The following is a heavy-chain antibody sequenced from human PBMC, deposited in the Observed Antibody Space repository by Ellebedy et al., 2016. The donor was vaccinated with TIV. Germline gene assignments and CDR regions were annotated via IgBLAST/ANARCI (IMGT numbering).Heavy chain of an antibody. Sequence: MPSETLSLTCTVSGGSISSYYWSRIRQPPGKGLEWIGYIYYSGSTNYNPSLKSRVTISVDTSKNQFSLKLSSVTAADPAVYYCARDLGDSSYAFDIWGQGTMVTVSS. CDR2: IYYSGST. D-gene: IGHD3-22*01. CDR3: ARDLGDSSYAFDI. CDR1: GGSISSYY. V-gene: IGHV4-59*12. J-gene: IGHJ3*02.